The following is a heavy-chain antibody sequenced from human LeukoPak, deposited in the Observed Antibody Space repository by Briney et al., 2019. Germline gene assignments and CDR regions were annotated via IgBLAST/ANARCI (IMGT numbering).Heavy chain of an antibody. Sequence: ASETLSLTCAVYGGSFSGYYWSWIRQPPGRGLEWIGGINHSGSTNYNPSLKSRVTISVDTSKNQFSLKLSSVTAADTAVYYCARRVATLDYYYYMDVWGKGTTVTVSS. CDR3: ARRVATLDYYYYMDV. CDR2: INHSGST. D-gene: IGHD5-12*01. CDR1: GGSFSGYY. V-gene: IGHV4-34*01. J-gene: IGHJ6*03.